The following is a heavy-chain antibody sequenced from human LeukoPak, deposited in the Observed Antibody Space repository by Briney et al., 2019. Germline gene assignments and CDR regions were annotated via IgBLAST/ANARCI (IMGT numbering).Heavy chain of an antibody. CDR3: ARAQSGYGSERHLNWFDP. D-gene: IGHD3-10*01. V-gene: IGHV4-30-2*01. CDR2: IYHSGST. CDR1: GGSISSGGYS. Sequence: PSETLSLTCAVSGGSISSGGYSWSWIRQPPGKGLEWIGYIYHSGSTYYNPSLKSRVTISVDRSKNQFSLKLSSVTAADTAVYYCARAQSGYGSERHLNWFDPWGQGTLVTVSS. J-gene: IGHJ5*02.